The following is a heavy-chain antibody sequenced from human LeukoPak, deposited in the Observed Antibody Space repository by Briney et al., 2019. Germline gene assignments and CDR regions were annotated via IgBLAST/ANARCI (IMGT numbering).Heavy chain of an antibody. V-gene: IGHV4-34*01. Sequence: SETLSLTCAVYGGSFSGYYWSWIRQPPGKGLEWIGEINHSGSTNYNPSLKSRVTISVDTSKNQFSLKLSSVTAADTAVYYCARADGYNYVAFDYWGQGTLVTVSS. CDR1: GGSFSGYY. D-gene: IGHD5-24*01. CDR2: INHSGST. J-gene: IGHJ4*02. CDR3: ARADGYNYVAFDY.